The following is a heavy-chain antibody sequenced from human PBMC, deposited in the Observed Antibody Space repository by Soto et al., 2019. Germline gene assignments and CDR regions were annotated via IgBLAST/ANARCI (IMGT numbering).Heavy chain of an antibody. V-gene: IGHV4-59*01. CDR2: IYYSGST. D-gene: IGHD3-3*01. CDR1: GGSISSYY. Sequence: QVQLQESGPGLVKPSETLSLTCTVSGGSISSYYWSWIRQPPGKGLEWIGYIYYSGSTNYNPSLKSRVTISVDTSKNQFSLKLSSVTAADTAVYYCAREGFWSGSKGWFDPWGQGTLVTVSS. J-gene: IGHJ5*02. CDR3: AREGFWSGSKGWFDP.